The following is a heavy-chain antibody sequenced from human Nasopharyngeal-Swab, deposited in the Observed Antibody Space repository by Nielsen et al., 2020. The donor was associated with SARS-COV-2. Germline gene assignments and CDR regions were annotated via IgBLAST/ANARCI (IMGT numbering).Heavy chain of an antibody. Sequence: GGSLRLSCAASGFTFSSYEMNWVRQAPGKGLEWVSYISSSGSTIYYADPVKGRFTISRDNAKNSLYLQMNSLRAEDTAVYYCASRYCGGDCYDGPLDYWGQGTLVTVSS. CDR3: ASRYCGGDCYDGPLDY. CDR2: ISSSGSTI. J-gene: IGHJ4*02. V-gene: IGHV3-48*03. D-gene: IGHD2-21*02. CDR1: GFTFSSYE.